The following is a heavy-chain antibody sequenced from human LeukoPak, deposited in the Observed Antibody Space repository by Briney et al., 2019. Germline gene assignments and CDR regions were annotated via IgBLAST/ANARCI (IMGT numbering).Heavy chain of an antibody. V-gene: IGHV1-69*04. Sequence: SVEVSCKASGCTFSSYAISWVRQAPGQGLEWMGRIIPILGIANYAQKFQGRVTITADKSTSTAYMELSSLRSEDTAVYYCARDRGRQQYYYDSSGYYYYWGQGTLVTVSS. CDR2: IIPILGIA. CDR1: GCTFSSYA. J-gene: IGHJ4*02. CDR3: ARDRGRQQYYYDSSGYYYY. D-gene: IGHD3-22*01.